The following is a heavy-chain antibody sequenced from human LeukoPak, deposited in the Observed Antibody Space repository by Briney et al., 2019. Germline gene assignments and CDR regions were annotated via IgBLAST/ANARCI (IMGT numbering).Heavy chain of an antibody. Sequence: ASVKVSCKAFGYTFTSYGITWVRQAPGQGLEWMGWINTYNGDTNYAQKLQGRATMTTDTSTGTAYMELRSLRSDDTAVYYCARWRGFTGSSDENWFDPWGQGTLVTVSS. CDR1: GYTFTSYG. V-gene: IGHV1-18*01. J-gene: IGHJ5*02. D-gene: IGHD6-6*01. CDR2: INTYNGDT. CDR3: ARWRGFTGSSDENWFDP.